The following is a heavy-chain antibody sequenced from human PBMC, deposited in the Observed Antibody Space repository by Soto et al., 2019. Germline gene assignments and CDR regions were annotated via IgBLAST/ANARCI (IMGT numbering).Heavy chain of an antibody. Sequence: ASVKVSCKASGYTFTGYYMHWVRQAPGQGLEWMGWISAYNGNTNYAQKLQGRVTMTTDTSTSTAYMELRSLRSDDTAVYYCARVVLYYFDYWGQGTLVTVSS. V-gene: IGHV1-18*04. D-gene: IGHD2-15*01. CDR1: GYTFTGYY. CDR2: ISAYNGNT. CDR3: ARVVLYYFDY. J-gene: IGHJ4*02.